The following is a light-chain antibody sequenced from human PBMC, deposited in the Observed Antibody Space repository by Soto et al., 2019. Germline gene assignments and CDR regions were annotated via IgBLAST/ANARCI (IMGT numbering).Light chain of an antibody. V-gene: IGKV3-11*01. CDR3: QQRSNTWT. CDR1: QSVSSY. Sequence: EIVLTQSPATLSLSPGERATLSCRASQSVSSYLALYQQKPGQAPRLLIYDASNRATGIPARFSGSGSGTDFTLTISSLEPEDFAVYYCQQRSNTWTFGQGTKVDIK. CDR2: DAS. J-gene: IGKJ1*01.